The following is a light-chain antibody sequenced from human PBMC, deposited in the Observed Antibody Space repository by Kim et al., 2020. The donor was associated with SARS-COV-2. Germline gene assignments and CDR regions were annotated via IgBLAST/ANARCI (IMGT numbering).Light chain of an antibody. J-gene: IGLJ3*02. CDR1: SLRSYY. Sequence: SSELTQDPVVSVALGQTVRITCHGDSLRSYYGSWYQQKPGRAPVLVMYATNNRPSGIPDRFSGSTSENTASLTITGAQAEDEADYYCNSRDSSGNHWVFG. V-gene: IGLV3-19*01. CDR3: NSRDSSGNHWV. CDR2: ATN.